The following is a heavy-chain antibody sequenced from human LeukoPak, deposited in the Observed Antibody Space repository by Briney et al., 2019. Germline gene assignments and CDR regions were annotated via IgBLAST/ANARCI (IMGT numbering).Heavy chain of an antibody. V-gene: IGHV4-39*01. J-gene: IGHJ4*02. CDR1: GDSISSSDNY. CDR3: ARHPHYYYDNSAR. Sequence: SETLSLTCTVSGDSISSSDNYWGWTRQPPGKGLEWIGSFYYSRNTYYNPSLKSRVTISVDTSKNQLSLTLTSVSAADTAAYYCARHPHYYYDNSARWGQGTLVTVSS. CDR2: FYYSRNT. D-gene: IGHD3-22*01.